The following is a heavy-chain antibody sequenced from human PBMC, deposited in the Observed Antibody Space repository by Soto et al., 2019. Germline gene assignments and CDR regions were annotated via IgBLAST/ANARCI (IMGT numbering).Heavy chain of an antibody. Sequence: QLQLLESGPGLVKPSETLSLTCTVSGGSVSNNSYYWGWIRQPPGKRLEWIGSVYYSGSAYYNPSLKSRLTYSVDTSINPCSWKLSSVPAGDSAIYCCTRRLFVRGIIPYYFAYWGQETLVTFSS. J-gene: IGHJ4*02. D-gene: IGHD3-10*02. CDR2: VYYSGSA. CDR1: GGSVSNNSYY. CDR3: TRRLFVRGIIPYYFAY. V-gene: IGHV4-39*02.